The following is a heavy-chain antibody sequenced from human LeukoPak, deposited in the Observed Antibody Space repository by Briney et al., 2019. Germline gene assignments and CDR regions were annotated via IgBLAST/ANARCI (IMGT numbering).Heavy chain of an antibody. V-gene: IGHV3-7*01. Sequence: GRSLTLSCAASGFTFSSHWISWVRQAPGKGMEWVANIKQDGSEKYYVDSVTGRFTISRDNAMNSLYLQTNSLRAEDTAVYYCARISFMITFGGVIVGGAFDIWGQGTMVTVSS. J-gene: IGHJ3*02. CDR3: ARISFMITFGGVIVGGAFDI. CDR1: GFTFSSHW. CDR2: IKQDGSEK. D-gene: IGHD3-16*02.